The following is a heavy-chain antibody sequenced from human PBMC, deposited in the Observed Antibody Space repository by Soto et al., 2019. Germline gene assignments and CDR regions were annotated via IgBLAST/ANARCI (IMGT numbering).Heavy chain of an antibody. J-gene: IGHJ4*02. V-gene: IGHV1-2*02. Sequence: ASVKVSCKASGYTFTNYYMHWLRQAPGQGLEWMGWMNPRSGGSKYAQAFQDRVTMTRDASISTAYMELSSLRSEDTAVYYCARDKKRGTAMAHFDYWGQGTLVTVSS. CDR1: GYTFTNYY. CDR2: MNPRSGGS. CDR3: ARDKKRGTAMAHFDY. D-gene: IGHD5-18*01.